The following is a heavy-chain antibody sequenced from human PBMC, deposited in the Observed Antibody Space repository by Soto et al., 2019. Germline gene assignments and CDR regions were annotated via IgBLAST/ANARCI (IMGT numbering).Heavy chain of an antibody. CDR3: ARVRALLFGELKGRDWFDP. Sequence: PSETLSLTCTVSGGSISSYYWSWIRQPAGKGLEWIGRIYTSGSTNYNPSLKSRVTMSVDTSKNQFSLKLSSVTAADTAVYYCARVRALLFGELKGRDWFDPWGQGTLVTV. J-gene: IGHJ5*02. V-gene: IGHV4-4*07. CDR1: GGSISSYY. CDR2: IYTSGST. D-gene: IGHD3-10*02.